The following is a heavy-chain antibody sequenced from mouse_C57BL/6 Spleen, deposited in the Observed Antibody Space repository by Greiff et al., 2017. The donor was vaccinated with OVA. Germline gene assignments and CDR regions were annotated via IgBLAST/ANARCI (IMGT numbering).Heavy chain of an antibody. V-gene: IGHV10-1*01. CDR3: VSPSGEYYAMDY. Sequence: EVQLVESGGGLVQPKGSLKLSCAASGFSFNTYAMNWVRQAPGKGLEWVARIRRNSNNYATYYADSVKDRFTISRDDSESMLYLQMNNLKSEDTAMYYCVSPSGEYYAMDYWGQGTSVTVSS. CDR1: GFSFNTYA. CDR2: IRRNSNNYAT. J-gene: IGHJ4*01.